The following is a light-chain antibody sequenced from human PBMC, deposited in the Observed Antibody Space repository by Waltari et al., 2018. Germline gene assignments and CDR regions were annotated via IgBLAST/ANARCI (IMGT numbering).Light chain of an antibody. CDR1: RSNIGTNT. V-gene: IGLV1-44*01. Sequence: QSVLTQPPSASGTPGQRVTISCSGSRSNIGTNTVNWYQQFPGKAPKLLIYTNNERPAGVPDRFPGSRSGTSASLAISGLQSEDEADYYCAAWDDSLNGLVFGGGTKLTVL. CDR3: AAWDDSLNGLV. CDR2: TNN. J-gene: IGLJ2*01.